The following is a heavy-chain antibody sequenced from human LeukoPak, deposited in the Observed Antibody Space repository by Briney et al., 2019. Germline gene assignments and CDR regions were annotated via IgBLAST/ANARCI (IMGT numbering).Heavy chain of an antibody. CDR3: ARPIMVRGVILGSGVDY. Sequence: GGSLRLSCAASGFTFSSYEMHWVRQAPGKGLEWVAVISYDGSNKYYADSVKGRFTISRDNSKNTLYLQMNSLRAEDTAVYYCARPIMVRGVILGSGVDYWGQGTLVTVSS. D-gene: IGHD3-10*01. CDR2: ISYDGSNK. J-gene: IGHJ4*02. CDR1: GFTFSSYE. V-gene: IGHV3-30*04.